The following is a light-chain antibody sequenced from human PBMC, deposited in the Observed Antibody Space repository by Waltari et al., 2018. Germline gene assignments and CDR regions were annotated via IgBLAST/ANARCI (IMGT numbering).Light chain of an antibody. CDR2: WAS. CDR3: QQHYTAPVT. J-gene: IGKJ2*01. CDR1: QSVLYSSNNKNY. V-gene: IGKV4-1*01. Sequence: DIVMTQSPDSLAVSLGERATINCKSSQSVLYSSNNKNYLAWYQQKPGQTPNLLIYWASTRESGVPDRFIGSGSGTNFTLTISSLQAEDVAVYYCQQHYTAPVTFGQGTKLEI.